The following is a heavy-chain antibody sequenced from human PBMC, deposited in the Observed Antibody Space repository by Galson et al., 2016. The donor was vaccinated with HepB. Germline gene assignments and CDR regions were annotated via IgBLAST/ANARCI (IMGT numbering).Heavy chain of an antibody. CDR2: MYAAGRT. CDR3: AGEGVGAAMVYFDY. CDR1: GFTVSGNY. J-gene: IGHJ4*02. V-gene: IGHV3-53*01. D-gene: IGHD1-26*01. Sequence: SLRLSCAASGFTVSGNYMSWVRQAPGKGLEWASVMYAAGRTYYADSVKGRFTISRDTSKNTLYLQMNSLKADDTALYYWAGEGVGAAMVYFDYWGQGTLVTVSS.